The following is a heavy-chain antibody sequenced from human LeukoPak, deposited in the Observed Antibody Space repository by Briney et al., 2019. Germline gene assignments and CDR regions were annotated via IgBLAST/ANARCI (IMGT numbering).Heavy chain of an antibody. CDR3: AKDLTMVRGAVSS. Sequence: GGSLRLSCAASGFTVSSNYMSWVRQAPGRGLEWVSVIYSGGSTYYADSVKGRFTISRDTSKNTLFLQMDSLRTEDTALYYCAKDLTMVRGAVSSWGQGTRVTVSS. D-gene: IGHD3-10*01. CDR2: IYSGGST. V-gene: IGHV3-53*05. CDR1: GFTVSSNY. J-gene: IGHJ4*02.